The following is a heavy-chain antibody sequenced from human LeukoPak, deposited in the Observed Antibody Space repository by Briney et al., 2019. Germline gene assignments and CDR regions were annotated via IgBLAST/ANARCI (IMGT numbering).Heavy chain of an antibody. Sequence: ASVKVSCMASGYTLTSYGISWVRQAPGQGREWMGWISAYNGNTNYAQKLQGRVTMTTDTSTSTAYMELRSLRSDDTAVYYCARDLIYCSSTSCPRLGYYYGMDVWGKGTTVTVSS. J-gene: IGHJ6*04. CDR1: GYTLTSYG. D-gene: IGHD2-2*01. V-gene: IGHV1-18*04. CDR2: ISAYNGNT. CDR3: ARDLIYCSSTSCPRLGYYYGMDV.